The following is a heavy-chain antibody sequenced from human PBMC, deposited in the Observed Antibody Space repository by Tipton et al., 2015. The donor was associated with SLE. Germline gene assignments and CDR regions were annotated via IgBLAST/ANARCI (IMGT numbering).Heavy chain of an antibody. Sequence: TLSLTCTVSGGSISSYYWSWIRQPAGKGLEWIGRIYTSGSTNYNPSLKSRVTMSVDTSKNQFSLKLSSVTAADTAVYYCAREREVGTMIVAGWYFDLWGRGTLVTVSS. CDR2: IYTSGST. D-gene: IGHD3-22*01. CDR3: AREREVGTMIVAGWYFDL. J-gene: IGHJ2*01. V-gene: IGHV4-4*07. CDR1: GGSISSYY.